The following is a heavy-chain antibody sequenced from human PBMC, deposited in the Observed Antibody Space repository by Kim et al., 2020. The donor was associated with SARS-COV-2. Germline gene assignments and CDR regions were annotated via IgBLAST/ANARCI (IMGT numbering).Heavy chain of an antibody. V-gene: IGHV3-23*01. CDR3: ATPLGWELRENYYFDY. CDR2: ISGSGGST. D-gene: IGHD1-26*01. CDR1: GFTFSSYA. Sequence: GGSLRLSCAASGFTFSSYAMSWVRQAPGKGLEWVSAISGSGGSTYYADSVKGRFTISRDNSKNTLYLQMNSLRAEDTAVYYCATPLGWELRENYYFDYWGQGTLVTVSS. J-gene: IGHJ4*02.